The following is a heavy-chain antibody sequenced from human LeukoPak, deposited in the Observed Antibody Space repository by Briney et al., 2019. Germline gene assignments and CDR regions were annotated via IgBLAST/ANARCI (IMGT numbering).Heavy chain of an antibody. Sequence: SETLSLTRAVYGGSFSGYYWSWIRQPPGKGLEWIGEINHSGSTNYNPSLKSRVTISVDTSKNQFSLKLSSVTAADTAVYYCARVVRYCSGGSCYSGGGADYWGQGTLVTVSS. CDR2: INHSGST. D-gene: IGHD2-15*01. CDR1: GGSFSGYY. CDR3: ARVVRYCSGGSCYSGGGADY. V-gene: IGHV4-34*01. J-gene: IGHJ4*02.